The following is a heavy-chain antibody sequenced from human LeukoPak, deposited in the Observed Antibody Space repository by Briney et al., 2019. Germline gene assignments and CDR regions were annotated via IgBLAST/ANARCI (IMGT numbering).Heavy chain of an antibody. CDR3: ARDSMITFGGTHYMDV. CDR2: ISAYNGNT. CDR1: GYTFTNYG. Sequence: GASVKVSCKASGYTFTNYGISWVRQAPGQGLEWMGWISAYNGNTNYAQKFQGRVTMTTDTSTSTAYMELRSLRSDDTAVYYCARDSMITFGGTHYMDVWGKGTTVAVSS. J-gene: IGHJ6*03. V-gene: IGHV1-18*01. D-gene: IGHD3-16*01.